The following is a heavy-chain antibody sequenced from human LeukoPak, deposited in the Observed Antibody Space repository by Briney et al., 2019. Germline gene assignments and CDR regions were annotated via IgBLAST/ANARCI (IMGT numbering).Heavy chain of an antibody. CDR3: ARELVSGYSSSWYHPVDY. Sequence: PGGSLRLSCAASGFTFSDYYMSWIRQAPGKGLEWVSYISSSGSTIYYADSVKGRFTISRDNAKNSLYLQMNSLRAEDTAVYYCARELVSGYSSSWYHPVDYWGQGTLVTVSS. CDR1: GFTFSDYY. CDR2: ISSSGSTI. D-gene: IGHD6-13*01. V-gene: IGHV3-11*01. J-gene: IGHJ4*02.